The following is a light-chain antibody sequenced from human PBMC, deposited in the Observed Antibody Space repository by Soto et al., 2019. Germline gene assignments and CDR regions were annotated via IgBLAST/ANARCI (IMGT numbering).Light chain of an antibody. CDR3: QQSYIPPWT. CDR2: AAS. Sequence: DIQMTQSPSYLSASVGDRVTITCRASQHIAHYLYWYHQKPGKAPKLLIYAASRLQSGVPSRFSGSGSGTDFPLTSSSMQPEDFATYHCQQSYIPPWTFGQVTKVEIK. CDR1: QHIAHY. J-gene: IGKJ1*01. V-gene: IGKV1-39*01.